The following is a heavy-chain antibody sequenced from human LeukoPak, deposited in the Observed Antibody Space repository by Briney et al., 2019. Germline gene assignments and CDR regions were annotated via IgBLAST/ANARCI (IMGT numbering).Heavy chain of an antibody. CDR3: ARDGSSAQLDY. Sequence: GGSLRLSCAASGFTFSRNGMHWVRQAPGKGLEWVAFIHSDAGNSKYYPDSVEGRFTISRDNSKNTLYLQMDSLRAEDTAVYYCARDGSSAQLDYWGQGTLVTVSS. J-gene: IGHJ4*02. CDR2: IHSDAGNSK. V-gene: IGHV3-30*02. CDR1: GFTFSRNG. D-gene: IGHD1-1*01.